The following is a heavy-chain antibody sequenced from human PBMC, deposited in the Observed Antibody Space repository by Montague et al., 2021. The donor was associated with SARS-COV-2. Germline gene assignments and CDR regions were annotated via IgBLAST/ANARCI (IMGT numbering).Heavy chain of an antibody. CDR3: ARPLVRGVPKAFDI. J-gene: IGHJ3*02. CDR1: GGSITRNYY. D-gene: IGHD3-10*01. V-gene: IGHV4-39*01. CDR2: IYYSGTT. Sequence: SETLSLTCTVSGGSITRNYYWGWIRQPPGKGLEWVGNIYYSGTTFINPXXESRVTISVDASKNQFSLNLTSVTAADTAVYYCARPLVRGVPKAFDIWGQGALVIVS.